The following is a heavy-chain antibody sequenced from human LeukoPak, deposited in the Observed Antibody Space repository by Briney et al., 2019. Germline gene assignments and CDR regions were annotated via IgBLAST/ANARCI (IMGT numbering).Heavy chain of an antibody. CDR3: ASSYSGYDWGAFDY. V-gene: IGHV4-39*01. CDR1: GGSISSSSYY. D-gene: IGHD5-12*01. J-gene: IGHJ4*02. CDR2: IYYSGSA. Sequence: PSETLSLTCTVSGGSISSSSYYWGWIRQPPGKGLEWIGSIYYSGSAYYNPSLKSRVTISVDTSKNQFSLKLSSVTAADTAVYYCASSYSGYDWGAFDYWGQGTLVTVSS.